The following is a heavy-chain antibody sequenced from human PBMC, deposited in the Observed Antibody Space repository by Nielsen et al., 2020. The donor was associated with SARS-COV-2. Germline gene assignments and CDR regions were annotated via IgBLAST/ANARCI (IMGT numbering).Heavy chain of an antibody. CDR2: IKHSGNT. D-gene: IGHD3-3*01. CDR3: ARSRTLFGVVRGPGAFDI. J-gene: IGHJ3*02. V-gene: IGHV4-34*01. CDR1: GGSFSGYS. Sequence: SETLSLTCAVYGGSFSGYSWTWIRQPPGKGLEWIGEIKHSGNTNYNPSLKSRVTISVDTAKNQFSLKLTSVTAADTAVYYCARSRTLFGVVRGPGAFDIWGQGTMVTVSS.